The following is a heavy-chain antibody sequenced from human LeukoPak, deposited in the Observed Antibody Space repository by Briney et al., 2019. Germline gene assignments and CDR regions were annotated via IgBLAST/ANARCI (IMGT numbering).Heavy chain of an antibody. D-gene: IGHD6-6*01. CDR1: GFTFSSYE. CDR3: AKRYSSSPGTYFDY. CDR2: ISSSGSTI. V-gene: IGHV3-48*03. J-gene: IGHJ4*02. Sequence: GGSLRLSCAASGFTFSSYEMNWVRQAPGKGLEWVSYISSSGSTIYYADSVKGRFTISRDNAKNSLYLQMNSLRAEDTAVYYCAKRYSSSPGTYFDYWGQGTLVTVSS.